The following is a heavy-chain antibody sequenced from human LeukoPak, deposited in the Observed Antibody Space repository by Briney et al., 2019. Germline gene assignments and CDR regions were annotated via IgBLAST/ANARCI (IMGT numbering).Heavy chain of an antibody. CDR1: GFTFSSYS. CDR2: ISGSGGST. Sequence: PGGSLRLSCAASGFTFSSYSMNWVRQAPGKGLEWVSAISGSGGSTYYADSVKGRFTISRDDSKNTLYLQMNSLRAEDTAVYYCAKDLGYSSSYGMDVWGQGTTVTVSS. D-gene: IGHD6-19*01. CDR3: AKDLGYSSSYGMDV. J-gene: IGHJ6*02. V-gene: IGHV3-23*01.